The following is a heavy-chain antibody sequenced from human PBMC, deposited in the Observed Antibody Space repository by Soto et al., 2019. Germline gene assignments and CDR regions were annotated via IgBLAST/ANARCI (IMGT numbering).Heavy chain of an antibody. CDR2: IIPIFGTA. D-gene: IGHD2-15*01. CDR1: GGTFSSYA. CDR3: ARANSGGIVVVVAVCDSCDI. J-gene: IGHJ3*02. Sequence: QVQLVQSGSEVKKPGSSVNVSCNASGGTFSSYAISWVRQDPAQGLEWMGGIIPIFGTANYAQKFQGRVTIPADEATSTAYMEVSSLRSDDRAGYYCARANSGGIVVVVAVCDSCDIWGQGAMVTVSS. V-gene: IGHV1-69*01.